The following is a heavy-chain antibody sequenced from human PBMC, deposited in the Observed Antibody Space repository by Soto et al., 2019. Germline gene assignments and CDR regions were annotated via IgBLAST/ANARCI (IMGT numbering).Heavy chain of an antibody. D-gene: IGHD6-13*01. CDR2: INPNSGGT. CDR3: ARPMGIAAAGDY. J-gene: IGHJ4*02. Sequence: ASVKVSCKASGYTFTGYYMHWVRQAPGQGLEWMGWINPNSGGTNYAQKFQGRVTMTRDTSISTAYMELSRLRSDDTAVYYCARPMGIAAAGDYWGQGTLVTVPQ. CDR1: GYTFTGYY. V-gene: IGHV1-2*02.